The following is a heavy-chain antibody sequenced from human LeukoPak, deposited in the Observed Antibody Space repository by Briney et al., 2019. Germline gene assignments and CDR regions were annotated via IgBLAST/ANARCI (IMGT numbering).Heavy chain of an antibody. CDR3: ARVAARYCSSTSCYGPFDY. CDR2: INPNSGGT. J-gene: IGHJ4*02. V-gene: IGHV1-2*04. Sequence: ASVKVSCKASGYTFTGYYMHWVRQAPGQGLEWMGLINPNSGGTNYAQKFQGWVTMTRDTSISTAYMELSRLRSDDTAVYYCARVAARYCSSTSCYGPFDYWRQGTLVTVSS. CDR1: GYTFTGYY. D-gene: IGHD2-2*01.